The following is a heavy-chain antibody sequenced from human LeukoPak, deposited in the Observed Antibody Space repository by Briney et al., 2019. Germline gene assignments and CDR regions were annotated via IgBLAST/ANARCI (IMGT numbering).Heavy chain of an antibody. D-gene: IGHD2-2*01. Sequence: GGSLRLSCAASGFTFSSYWMHWVRQAPGKGLVWVSRINSDGSTINYADSVKGQFTISRDNAKNTLYLQMDSLRAEDTAVYYCTRETVVVATASLGYWGLGTLVTVSS. CDR1: GFTFSSYW. V-gene: IGHV3-74*01. J-gene: IGHJ4*02. CDR3: TRETVVVATASLGY. CDR2: INSDGSTI.